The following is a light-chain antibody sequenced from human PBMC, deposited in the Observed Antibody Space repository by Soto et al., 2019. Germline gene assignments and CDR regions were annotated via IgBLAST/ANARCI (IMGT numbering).Light chain of an antibody. CDR3: QSYDSSLSGHVV. V-gene: IGLV1-40*01. J-gene: IGLJ2*01. CDR2: GNN. CDR1: SSNIGTGYD. Sequence: QSVLTQPPSVSGAPGQRVTISCIGSSSNIGTGYDVHWYQQLPGTAPKLLIYGNNNRPSGVPDRFSGSKSGTSASLAITGLQAEDEADYYCQSYDSSLSGHVVFGGGTKL.